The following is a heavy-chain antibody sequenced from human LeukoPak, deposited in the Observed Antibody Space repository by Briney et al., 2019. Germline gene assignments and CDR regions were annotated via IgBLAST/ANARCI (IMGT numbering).Heavy chain of an antibody. CDR2: ISWNSGSI. D-gene: IGHD1-26*01. CDR1: GFSFDDYA. J-gene: IGHJ3*02. Sequence: GGSLRLSCAASGFSFDDYAMHWVRQAPGKGLEWVSGISWNSGSIGYAESVKGRFTISRDNAKNSLYLQMSSLRAEDTALYYCAKDRQGGGDAFDMWGQGTMVTVSS. CDR3: AKDRQGGGDAFDM. V-gene: IGHV3-9*01.